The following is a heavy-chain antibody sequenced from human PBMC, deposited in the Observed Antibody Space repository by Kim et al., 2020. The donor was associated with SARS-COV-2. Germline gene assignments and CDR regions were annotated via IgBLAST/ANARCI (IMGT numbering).Heavy chain of an antibody. J-gene: IGHJ2*01. CDR1: GGSLSGYY. CDR2: INQSGDT. CDR3: ARTTRDGYNYLWYFDL. V-gene: IGHV4-34*01. Sequence: SQTLSLTCGVYGGSLSGYYWSLIRQAPGKGLEWIGEINQSGDTNYNPSLKSRVTILVDTSKKQFSLKLTSLTAADTAVYYCARTTRDGYNYLWYFDLWAR. D-gene: IGHD5-12*01.